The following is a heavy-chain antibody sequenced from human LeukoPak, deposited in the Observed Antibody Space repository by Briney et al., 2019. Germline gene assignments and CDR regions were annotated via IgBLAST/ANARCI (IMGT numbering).Heavy chain of an antibody. V-gene: IGHV4-38-2*02. CDR3: AREEVAAAVKGVFDY. Sequence: PSETLSLTCTVSGHSISSGFYWGWIRQPPGKGLEWIGSIYPSGSTNYNPSLKSRVTISVDTSRNQFSLKLTSVTAADTAVYYCAREEVAAAVKGVFDYWGQGTLVTVSS. D-gene: IGHD6-13*01. CDR2: IYPSGST. J-gene: IGHJ4*02. CDR1: GHSISSGFY.